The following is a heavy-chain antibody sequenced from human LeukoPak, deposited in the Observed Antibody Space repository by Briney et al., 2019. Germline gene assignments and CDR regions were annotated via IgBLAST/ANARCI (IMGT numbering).Heavy chain of an antibody. CDR1: GFTFTNAW. D-gene: IGHD2/OR15-2a*01. Sequence: GGSLRLSCAASGFTFTNAWMTWVRQAPGKGLEWVGRIYRKTDGGTTDYAAPVKGRFTISRDDLKNTLYLQMNSLKTEDTAVYYCTTDTWSGFDPWGQGTLVTVSS. J-gene: IGHJ5*02. CDR3: TTDTWSGFDP. CDR2: IYRKTDGGTT. V-gene: IGHV3-15*01.